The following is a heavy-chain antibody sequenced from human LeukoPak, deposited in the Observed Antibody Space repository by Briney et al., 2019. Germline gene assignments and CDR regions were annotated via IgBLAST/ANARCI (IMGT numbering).Heavy chain of an antibody. CDR1: GDSINSRSYY. D-gene: IGHD7-27*01. Sequence: PSETLSLTCTVSGDSINSRSYYWAWIRQPPGKGLEWIGSIYHSESTYYNPSLKSRVTISLDTSKNQFSLRLSSLTAADTAVYYCARDRLSLGAFDIWGQGTMVTVSS. V-gene: IGHV4-39*07. CDR3: ARDRLSLGAFDI. CDR2: IYHSEST. J-gene: IGHJ3*02.